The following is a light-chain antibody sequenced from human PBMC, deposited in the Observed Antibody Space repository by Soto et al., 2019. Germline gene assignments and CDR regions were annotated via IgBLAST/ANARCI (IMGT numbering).Light chain of an antibody. CDR2: KAS. CDR3: QQYNRYSPYT. Sequence: DIQMTQSPSTLSASVGDRVTITCRAIQTISSWLAWYQQKPGKAPKLLIYKASTLENGVPSRFSGGESGTEFTLTISSLQPDDFATYYCQQYNRYSPYTFGQGTKLEIK. CDR1: QTISSW. V-gene: IGKV1-5*03. J-gene: IGKJ2*01.